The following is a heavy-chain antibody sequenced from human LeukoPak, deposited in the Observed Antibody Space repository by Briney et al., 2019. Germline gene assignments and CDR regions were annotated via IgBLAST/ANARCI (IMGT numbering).Heavy chain of an antibody. D-gene: IGHD2-2*01. J-gene: IGHJ5*02. CDR2: IRYDGSNK. CDR1: GFTFSSYG. CDR3: AKDRVPAAIHGVDP. Sequence: PGGSLRLSCAASGFTFSSYGMHWVRQAPGKGLEWVAFIRYDGSNKYYADSVKGRFTISRDNSKNTLYLQMNSPRAEDTAVYYCAKDRVPAAIHGVDPWGQGTLVTVSS. V-gene: IGHV3-30*02.